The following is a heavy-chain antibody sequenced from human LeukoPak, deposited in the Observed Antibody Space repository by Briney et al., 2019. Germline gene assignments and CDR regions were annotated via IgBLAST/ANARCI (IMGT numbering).Heavy chain of an antibody. Sequence: GGSLRLSCAASGFTFSSYGMHWVRQAPGKGLEWVAAISDDGSNKYYADSVKGRFTISRDNSKNTVYLQMNSLRAEDTAVYYCAKDLENYYDSSGYVDYWGQGTLVTVSS. J-gene: IGHJ4*02. V-gene: IGHV3-30*18. D-gene: IGHD3-22*01. CDR3: AKDLENYYDSSGYVDY. CDR1: GFTFSSYG. CDR2: ISDDGSNK.